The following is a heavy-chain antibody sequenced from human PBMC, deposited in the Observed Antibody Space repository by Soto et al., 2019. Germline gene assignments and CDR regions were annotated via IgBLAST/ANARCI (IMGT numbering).Heavy chain of an antibody. D-gene: IGHD3-10*01. V-gene: IGHV6-1*01. CDR3: ARSGAGVRGVTRMDV. CDR1: GGPISRNNAA. J-gene: IGHJ6*02. Sequence: SQTLSLTCDISGGPISRNNAAWHWIRQSPSRGLEWRGRTYYRSKWYNDYAVSVKSRITINPDTSKNQFSLQLNSVTPEDTDVYYCARSGAGVRGVTRMDVWGQGTTVTVSS. CDR2: TYYRSKWYN.